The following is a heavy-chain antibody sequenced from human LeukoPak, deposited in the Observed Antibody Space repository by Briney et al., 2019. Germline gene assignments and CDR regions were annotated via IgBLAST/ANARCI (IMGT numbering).Heavy chain of an antibody. CDR2: ISYDGSNK. CDR1: GFTFSDSY. V-gene: IGHV3-30*03. D-gene: IGHD4-17*01. Sequence: GGSLRLSCAASGFTFSDSYMTWIRQAPGKGLEWVAVISYDGSNKYYADSVKGRFTISRDNSKNTLYLQMNSLRAEDTAVYYCARESGSVTSEVDFDYWGQGTLVTVSS. CDR3: ARESGSVTSEVDFDY. J-gene: IGHJ4*02.